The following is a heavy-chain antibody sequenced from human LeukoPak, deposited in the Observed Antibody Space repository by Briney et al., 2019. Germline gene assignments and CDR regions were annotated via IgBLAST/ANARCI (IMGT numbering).Heavy chain of an antibody. J-gene: IGHJ3*02. V-gene: IGHV4-59*08. D-gene: IGHD2-21*02. CDR1: GGSISSYY. CDR3: ARRVVVTATSNDAFDI. Sequence: SETLSLTCTVSGGSISSYYWNWIRQPPGKGLEWIGYIYYTGSTKYSPSIKSRVTISVDTSKNQFSLKLSSVTAADTAVYYCARRVVVTATSNDAFDIWGQGTLVTVS. CDR2: IYYTGST.